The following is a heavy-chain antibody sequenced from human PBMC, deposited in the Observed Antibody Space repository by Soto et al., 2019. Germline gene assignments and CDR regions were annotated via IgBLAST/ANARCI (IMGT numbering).Heavy chain of an antibody. Sequence: QVQLQQWGAGLLKPSETLSLTCAVYGGSFSGYYWSWIRQPPGKGLEWIGEINHSGSTNYNPSLNSRVTISVDTSKNQFALKLSSVTAADTAVYYCARGDILTGYRDWGQGTLVTVSS. V-gene: IGHV4-34*01. CDR3: ARGDILTGYRD. D-gene: IGHD3-9*01. CDR1: GGSFSGYY. J-gene: IGHJ4*02. CDR2: INHSGST.